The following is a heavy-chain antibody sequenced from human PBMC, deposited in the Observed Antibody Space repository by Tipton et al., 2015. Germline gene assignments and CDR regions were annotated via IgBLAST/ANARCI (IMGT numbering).Heavy chain of an antibody. Sequence: SLRLSCATSGFPFRSYMMNWVRQAPGKGLEWVSSITKGSDYTYYADSVKGRFTISRDNAKNSLYLQMNSLTAEDTAVYYCATEGISGSWYGSFDNWGQGTLVTVSS. J-gene: IGHJ4*02. D-gene: IGHD6-13*01. CDR2: ITKGSDYT. CDR3: ATEGISGSWYGSFDN. V-gene: IGHV3-21*04. CDR1: GFPFRSYM.